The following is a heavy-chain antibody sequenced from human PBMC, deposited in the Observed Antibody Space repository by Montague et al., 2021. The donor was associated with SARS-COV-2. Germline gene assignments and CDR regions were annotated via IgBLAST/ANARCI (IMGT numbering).Heavy chain of an antibody. J-gene: IGHJ6*02. V-gene: IGHV4-59*01. CDR1: GDSMSSYS. D-gene: IGHD3-22*01. Sequence: SETLSLTCAGDGDSMSSYSWSWIGQPPGKRLEWIGYIYYSGSTNYNPSLKSRITISVDTSKNQFSLKLSSVTAADTAVYYCARDSDYYDSSAGYYYGMDVWGQGTTVTVSS. CDR3: ARDSDYYDSSAGYYYGMDV. CDR2: IYYSGST.